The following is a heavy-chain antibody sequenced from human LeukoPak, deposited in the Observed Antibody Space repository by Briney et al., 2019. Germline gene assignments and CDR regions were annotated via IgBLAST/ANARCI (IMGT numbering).Heavy chain of an antibody. CDR2: IYYTGDT. J-gene: IGHJ4*02. CDR3: ARGRVDVDY. V-gene: IGHV4-61*08. Sequence: SETLSLTCTVSGGSISSGGYYWSWIRQHPGKGLEWIGYIYYTGDTNYNPSLKSRVTISADSSKNQFSLKLSSVTAADTAVYYCARGRVDVDYWGQGTLVTVSS. D-gene: IGHD3/OR15-3a*01. CDR1: GGSISSGGYY.